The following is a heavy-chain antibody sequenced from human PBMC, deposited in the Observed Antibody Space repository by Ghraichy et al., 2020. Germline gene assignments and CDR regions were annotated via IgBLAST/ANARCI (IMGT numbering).Heavy chain of an antibody. V-gene: IGHV1-46*01. CDR1: GYTFTTYH. CDR3: AREDPNTCCFFDF. CDR2: INLRAGAA. Sequence: ASVKVSCKASGYTFTTYHMHWVRQAPGQGLEWMGFINLRAGAAHYESKYQGRVTLTWDTSTNTVYMDLSSLTSEDTAIYYCAREDPNTCCFFDFWGQGTLVAVSP. J-gene: IGHJ4*02. D-gene: IGHD2-2*01.